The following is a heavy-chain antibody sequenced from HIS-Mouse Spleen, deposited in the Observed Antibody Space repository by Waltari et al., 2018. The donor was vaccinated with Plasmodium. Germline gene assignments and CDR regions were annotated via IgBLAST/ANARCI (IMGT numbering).Heavy chain of an antibody. CDR3: ARDRTDCSGGSCYWFDP. Sequence: QVQLVQSGAEVKKPGASVKVSCKASGYTFTSYYMHWVRQAPGQGLEWMGIINPRGGSTSYAQKFQGRVTMTRDTSTSTVYMELSSLRSEDTAVYYCARDRTDCSGGSCYWFDPWGQGTLVTVSS. J-gene: IGHJ5*02. V-gene: IGHV1-46*01. CDR1: GYTFTSYY. CDR2: INPRGGST. D-gene: IGHD2-15*01.